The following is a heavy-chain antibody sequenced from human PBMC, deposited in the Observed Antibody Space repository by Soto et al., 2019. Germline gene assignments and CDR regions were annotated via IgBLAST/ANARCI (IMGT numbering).Heavy chain of an antibody. CDR1: GDTFTFYS. CDR3: ASSYGSGYRAFDY. Sequence: QVQLVQSGAEVKKPGSSVRVSCKASGDTFTFYSINWVRQAPGLGLEWMGRINPILSMSNYAQRFQGRVTMPAAKSTSTAYMELSSLRSEDTAMYYCASSYGSGYRAFDYCGQGALVTVSS. J-gene: IGHJ4*02. D-gene: IGHD3-10*01. V-gene: IGHV1-69*02. CDR2: INPILSMS.